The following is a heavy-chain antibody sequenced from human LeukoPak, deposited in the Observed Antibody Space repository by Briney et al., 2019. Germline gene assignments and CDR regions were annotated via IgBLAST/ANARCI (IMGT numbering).Heavy chain of an antibody. CDR1: GYTFTSYG. CDR3: ARCSIAARLRHFDY. D-gene: IGHD6-6*01. J-gene: IGHJ4*02. CDR2: ISAYNGNT. V-gene: IGHV1-18*01. Sequence: WASVRVSCKASGYTFTSYGISWVRQVPGQGLEWMGWISAYNGNTNYAQKLQGRVTMTTDTSTSTAYMELRSLRSDDTAVYYCARCSIAARLRHFDYWGQGTLVTVSS.